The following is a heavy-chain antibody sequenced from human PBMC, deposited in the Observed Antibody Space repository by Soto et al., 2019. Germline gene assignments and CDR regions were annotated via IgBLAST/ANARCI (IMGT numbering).Heavy chain of an antibody. Sequence: ASVKVSCKASGYTFTGYYMHWVRQAPGQGLEWMGWINPNSGGTNYAQKFQGWVTMTRDTSISTAYMELSRLRSDDTAVYYCARGVGSTSSRYYYYYMDVWGEGTTVTVSS. CDR3: ARGVGSTSSRYYYYYMDV. CDR1: GYTFTGYY. V-gene: IGHV1-2*04. CDR2: INPNSGGT. J-gene: IGHJ6*03. D-gene: IGHD2-2*01.